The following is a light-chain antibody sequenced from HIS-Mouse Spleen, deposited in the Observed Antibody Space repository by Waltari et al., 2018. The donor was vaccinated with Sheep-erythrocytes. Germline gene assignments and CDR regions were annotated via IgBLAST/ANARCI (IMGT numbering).Light chain of an antibody. CDR3: QQANSFPLS. CDR1: QGISSW. CDR2: AAS. J-gene: IGKJ4*01. Sequence: DIQMTQSPSSVSASVGDRVTITCRASQGISSWLAWSQQKPGNAPKLLIYAASSLQSGGPSRFSGSGSGTDFTLTISSLQPEDCATYYCQQANSFPLSFGGGTKVEIK. V-gene: IGKV1-12*01.